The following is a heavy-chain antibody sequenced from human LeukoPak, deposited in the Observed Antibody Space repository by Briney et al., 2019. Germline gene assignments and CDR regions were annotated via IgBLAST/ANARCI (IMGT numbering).Heavy chain of an antibody. CDR1: GYTFTSYG. V-gene: IGHV1-18*01. CDR2: ISAYNGNT. J-gene: IGHJ6*03. CDR3: ARVVGLTGYSSSWYSGYYYYMDV. Sequence: ASVKVSCMASGYTFTSYGISWVRQAPGQGREWMGWISAYNGNTNYAQKLQGRVTMTTDTSTSTAYMELSSLRSEDTAVYYCARVVGLTGYSSSWYSGYYYYMDVWGKGTTVTVSS. D-gene: IGHD6-13*01.